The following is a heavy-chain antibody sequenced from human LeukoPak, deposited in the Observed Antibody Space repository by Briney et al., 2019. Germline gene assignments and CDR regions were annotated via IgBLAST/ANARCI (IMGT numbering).Heavy chain of an antibody. Sequence: GESLKISCKGSGYTFTKQWIGWVRQMPGKGLEWLGSIYPGDSDTRYSPSFQGEVTISADKSINTAYLQWGSLKASDSAMYYCAASASGYFDALDTWGQGTLVTVSS. D-gene: IGHD3-9*01. CDR1: GYTFTKQW. V-gene: IGHV5-51*01. J-gene: IGHJ5*02. CDR2: IYPGDSDT. CDR3: AASASGYFDALDT.